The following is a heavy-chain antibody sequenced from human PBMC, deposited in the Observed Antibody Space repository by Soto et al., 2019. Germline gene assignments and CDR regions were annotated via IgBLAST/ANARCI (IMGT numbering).Heavy chain of an antibody. Sequence: LRLSCSASGFTFSSYAMHWVRQAPGRGLEYVSAISSNGGSTYYADSVKGRFTISRDNSKNTLYPQMSSLRAEDTAVYYCVKDHSGSWYPYYYGMDVWGQGTTVTVSS. CDR3: VKDHSGSWYPYYYGMDV. D-gene: IGHD6-13*01. CDR1: GFTFSSYA. J-gene: IGHJ6*02. CDR2: ISSNGGST. V-gene: IGHV3-64D*06.